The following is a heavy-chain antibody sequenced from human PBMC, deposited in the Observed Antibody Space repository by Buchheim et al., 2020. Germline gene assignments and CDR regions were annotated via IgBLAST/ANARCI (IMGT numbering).Heavy chain of an antibody. V-gene: IGHV4-4*02. CDR2: IYHSGRT. Sequence: QVQLQESGPGLVKPSGTLSLICVVSGGSISSSNWWSWVRQPPGKGLEWIGEIYHSGRTKYNPSLKSRVTIPVDKSKNQFSPKLSSVTAADTAVYYCASQLVLDYGSGTRNWFDPWGQGTL. CDR3: ASQLVLDYGSGTRNWFDP. J-gene: IGHJ5*02. D-gene: IGHD3-10*01. CDR1: GGSISSSNW.